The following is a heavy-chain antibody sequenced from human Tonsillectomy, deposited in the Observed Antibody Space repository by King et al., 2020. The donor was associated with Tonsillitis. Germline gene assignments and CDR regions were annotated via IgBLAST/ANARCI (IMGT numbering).Heavy chain of an antibody. D-gene: IGHD2-15*01. Sequence: QLVQSGAEVAKPGASVKVSCKASGYTFTDYYMHWVRQAPGQGLEWMGWINPNTGGTNYVQKFQGRVTMTRDTSISTAYMELSRLRSDDTAVYYCARALYCSGGSCYYFDYWGQGTLVTVSS. J-gene: IGHJ4*02. CDR1: GYTFTDYY. CDR2: INPNTGGT. CDR3: ARALYCSGGSCYYFDY. V-gene: IGHV1-2*02.